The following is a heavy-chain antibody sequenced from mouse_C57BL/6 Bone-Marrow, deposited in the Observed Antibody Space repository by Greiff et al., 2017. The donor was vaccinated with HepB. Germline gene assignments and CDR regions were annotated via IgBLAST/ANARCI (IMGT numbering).Heavy chain of an antibody. CDR3: ARDRNGYDDYAMDY. CDR1: GFTFSSYA. Sequence: DVMLVESGGGLVKPGGSLKLSCAASGFTFSSYAMSWVRQTPEKRLEWVATISDGGSYTYYPDNVKGRFTISRDNAKNNLYLQMSHLKSEDTAMYYCARDRNGYDDYAMDYWGQGTSVTVSS. J-gene: IGHJ4*01. D-gene: IGHD2-2*01. V-gene: IGHV5-4*01. CDR2: ISDGGSYT.